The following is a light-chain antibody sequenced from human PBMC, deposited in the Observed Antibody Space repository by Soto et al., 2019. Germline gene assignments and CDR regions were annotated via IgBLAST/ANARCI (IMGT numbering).Light chain of an antibody. Sequence: ALTQPASVSGSPGQSITISCTGTSSDVGSYNLVSWYQQHPGKAPKLMIYEGSKRPSGVSNRFSGSKSGNTASLTTSGLQAEDEADYYCCSYAGSSTPYVFGTGTKVTVL. J-gene: IGLJ1*01. CDR3: CSYAGSSTPYV. CDR2: EGS. CDR1: SSDVGSYNL. V-gene: IGLV2-23*01.